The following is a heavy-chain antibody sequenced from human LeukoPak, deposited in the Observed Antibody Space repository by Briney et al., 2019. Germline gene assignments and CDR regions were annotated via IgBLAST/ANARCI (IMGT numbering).Heavy chain of an antibody. CDR2: IKQDGSEK. J-gene: IGHJ4*02. Sequence: RGSLRLSCAASGFTFSSYWMSWVRQAPGKGLEWVANIKQDGSEKYYVDSVKGRFTISRDNAKNSLYLQMNSLRAEDTAVYYCARAIQKVYYYDSSGSDYWGQGTLVTVSS. CDR1: GFTFSSYW. D-gene: IGHD3-22*01. V-gene: IGHV3-7*01. CDR3: ARAIQKVYYYDSSGSDY.